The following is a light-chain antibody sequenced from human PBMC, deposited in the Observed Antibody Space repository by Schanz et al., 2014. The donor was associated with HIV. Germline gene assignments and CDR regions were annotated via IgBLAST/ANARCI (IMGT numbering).Light chain of an antibody. J-gene: IGLJ3*02. CDR2: EGT. CDR3: AGWDDSLNVWV. Sequence: QSALPQPASVSGSPGQSITISCTGTSSDVGGYNLVSWYQHHPDKAPKLIIYEGTKRPSGVPDRFSGSKSATSASLAISGLQSEDEADYYCAGWDDSLNVWVFGGGTKLTVL. CDR1: SSDVGGYNL. V-gene: IGLV2-14*02.